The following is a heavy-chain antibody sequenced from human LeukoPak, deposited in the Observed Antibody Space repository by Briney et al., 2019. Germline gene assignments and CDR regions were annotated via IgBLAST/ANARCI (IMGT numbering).Heavy chain of an antibody. CDR3: ARRNIVVVVAATPGAFDI. V-gene: IGHV4-38-2*01. Sequence: SETLSLTCDVSDYSIRSGYYWGWIRQPPGKGLEWIGSLYHSGSAYYSPSLKSRVTTSLDTSNNELSLRLSSVTAADTAIYYCARRNIVVVVAATPGAFDIWGQGTLVTVSS. CDR1: DYSIRSGYY. D-gene: IGHD2-15*01. CDR2: LYHSGSA. J-gene: IGHJ3*02.